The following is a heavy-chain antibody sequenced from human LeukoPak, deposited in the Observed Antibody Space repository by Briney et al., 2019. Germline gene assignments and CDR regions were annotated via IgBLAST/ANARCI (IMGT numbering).Heavy chain of an antibody. D-gene: IGHD6-13*01. Sequence: GESLRLSCAASGFTFSSYAMSWVRQAPRKGLEWVSVISGSGGSTYYADSVKGRFTISRDNSKNTLYLQMNSLRAEDTAVYYCAKAIAAAGHETALFDYWGQGTLVTVSS. CDR3: AKAIAAAGHETALFDY. CDR2: ISGSGGST. V-gene: IGHV3-23*01. J-gene: IGHJ4*02. CDR1: GFTFSSYA.